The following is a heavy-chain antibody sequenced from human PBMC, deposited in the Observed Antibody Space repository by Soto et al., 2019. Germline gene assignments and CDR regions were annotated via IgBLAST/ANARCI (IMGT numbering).Heavy chain of an antibody. CDR2: IYHSGST. D-gene: IGHD2-2*01. Sequence: QVQLQESGPGLLKPSQTLSLTCSVSGGSISSDNYYWAWIRQPPGKGLEWIGYIYHSGSTHYKSSLGSRASILVDTSSQFSLKLTSVTASDTAVYFCARGESMMPALLTSPLDSWGQGTLVTVSS. CDR1: GGSISSDNYY. V-gene: IGHV4-30-4*01. J-gene: IGHJ4*02. CDR3: ARGESMMPALLTSPLDS.